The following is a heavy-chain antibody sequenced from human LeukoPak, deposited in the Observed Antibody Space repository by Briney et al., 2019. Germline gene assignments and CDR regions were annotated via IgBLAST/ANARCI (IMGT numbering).Heavy chain of an antibody. D-gene: IGHD3-10*01. Sequence: ASVKVSCKASGYTFTGYYMHWVRQAPGQGLEWMGWINPNSGGTNYAQKFQGRVTMTRDTSISTAYMELSRLRSDDTAVYYCARQRITMVRGLIGDFGYWGQGTLVTVSS. CDR3: ARQRITMVRGLIGDFGY. CDR1: GYTFTGYY. J-gene: IGHJ4*02. CDR2: INPNSGGT. V-gene: IGHV1-2*02.